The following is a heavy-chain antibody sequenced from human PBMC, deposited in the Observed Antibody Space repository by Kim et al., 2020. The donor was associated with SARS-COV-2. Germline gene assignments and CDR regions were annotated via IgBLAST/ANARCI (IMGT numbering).Heavy chain of an antibody. CDR1: GGSISSSSYY. CDR3: ARLAWVVAATGKPYFDY. V-gene: IGHV4-39*01. CDR2: IYYSGST. Sequence: SETLSLTCTVSGGSISSSSYYWGWIRQPPGKGLEWIGSIYYSGSTYYNPSLKSRVTISVDTSKNQFSLKLSSVTAADTAVYYCARLAWVVAATGKPYFDYWGQGTLVTVSS. D-gene: IGHD2-15*01. J-gene: IGHJ4*02.